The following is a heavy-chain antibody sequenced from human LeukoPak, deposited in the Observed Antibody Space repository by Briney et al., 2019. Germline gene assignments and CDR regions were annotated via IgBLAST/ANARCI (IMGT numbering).Heavy chain of an antibody. J-gene: IGHJ4*02. V-gene: IGHV3-30*18. CDR2: ISYDGSNK. CDR1: GFTFSSYG. CDR3: AKEGPRGYSGRTTDY. D-gene: IGHD5-12*01. Sequence: GRSLRLSCAASGFTFSSYGMHWVRQAPGKGLEWVAVISYDGSNKYYADSVKGRFTISRDNSKNTLYLQMNSLRAEDTAVYYCAKEGPRGYSGRTTDYWGQGTLVTVSS.